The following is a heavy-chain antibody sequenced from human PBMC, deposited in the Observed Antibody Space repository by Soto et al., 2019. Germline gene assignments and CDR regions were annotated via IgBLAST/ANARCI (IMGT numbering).Heavy chain of an antibody. Sequence: QVQLQESGPGLVKPSETLSLTCTVSGGSISSYYWSWIRQSPGKGLEWIGYISYSGSTKYNPSLKSRVTISVDTSKNQFSLKLSSVTPADTAVYYCARGRGDTAMAWYYWGQGTLVTVSS. D-gene: IGHD5-18*01. CDR3: ARGRGDTAMAWYY. CDR2: ISYSGST. CDR1: GGSISSYY. J-gene: IGHJ4*02. V-gene: IGHV4-59*01.